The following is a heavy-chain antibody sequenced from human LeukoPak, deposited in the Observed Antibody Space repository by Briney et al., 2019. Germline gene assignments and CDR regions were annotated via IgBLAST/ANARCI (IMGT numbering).Heavy chain of an antibody. CDR1: GFTFSSYS. CDR2: ISSSSSYI. D-gene: IGHD3-3*01. V-gene: IGHV3-21*01. J-gene: IGHJ4*02. Sequence: GGSLGLSCAASGFTFSSYSMNWVRQAPGKGLEWVSSISSSSSYIYYADSVKGRFTISRDNAKNSLYLQMNSLRAEDTAVYYCATDDFWSGYSDYWGQGTLVTVSS. CDR3: ATDDFWSGYSDY.